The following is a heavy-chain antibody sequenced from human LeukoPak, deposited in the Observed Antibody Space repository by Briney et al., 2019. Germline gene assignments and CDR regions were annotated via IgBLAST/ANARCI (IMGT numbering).Heavy chain of an antibody. J-gene: IGHJ4*02. CDR2: ISSSSSYI. D-gene: IGHD1-26*01. Sequence: GGSLRLSCAASGFTFSSYAMNWVRQAPGKGLEGVSSISSSSSYIYYADSVKGLFTISRDNAKNSLYLQMNSLRAEDTAVYYCARDGIMGVRSFDYWGQGTLVTVSS. V-gene: IGHV3-21*06. CDR1: GFTFSSYA. CDR3: ARDGIMGVRSFDY.